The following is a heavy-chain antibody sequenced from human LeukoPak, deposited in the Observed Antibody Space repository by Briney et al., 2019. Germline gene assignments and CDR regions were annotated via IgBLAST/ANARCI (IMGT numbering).Heavy chain of an antibody. D-gene: IGHD3-3*01. CDR3: ARGWSPGSYYYYYGMDV. Sequence: SETLSLTCTVSSGSVNSGSYYWSWIRQPPGKGLEWIGYIYHSGSTYYNPSLKSRVTISVDRSKNQFSLKLSSVTAADTAVYYCARGWSPGSYYYYYGMDVWGQGTTVTVSS. CDR1: SGSVNSGSYY. V-gene: IGHV4-30-2*01. CDR2: IYHSGST. J-gene: IGHJ6*02.